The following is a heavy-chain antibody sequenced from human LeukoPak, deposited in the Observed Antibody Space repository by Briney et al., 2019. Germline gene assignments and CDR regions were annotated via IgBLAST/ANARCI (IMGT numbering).Heavy chain of an antibody. CDR3: VKSGGYATAIRYFDL. CDR1: GFSFGGYA. J-gene: IGHJ2*01. V-gene: IGHV3-9*01. D-gene: IGHD2-21*02. CDR2: ISWNSGDI. Sequence: GGSLRLSCAASGFSFGGYALHWVRQAPGKGQEWVASISWNSGDIVHADSVKGRFTISRDNAKNSLYLQMDSLRTEDTALYYCVKSGGYATAIRYFDLWGRGTLVTVSS.